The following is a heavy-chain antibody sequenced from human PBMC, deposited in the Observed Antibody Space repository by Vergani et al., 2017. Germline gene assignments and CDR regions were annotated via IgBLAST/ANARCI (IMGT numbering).Heavy chain of an antibody. CDR3: ARDLGSYYRFFDY. CDR1: GFTFSSYS. CDR2: ISSSSSYI. D-gene: IGHD1-26*01. V-gene: IGHV3-21*01. J-gene: IGHJ4*02. Sequence: EVQLVESGGGLVKPGGSLRLSCAASGFTFSSYSMNWVRQAPGKGLEWVSSISSSSSYIYYADSVKGRFTISSDNAKNSLYLQMNSLRAEDTAVYYCARDLGSYYRFFDYWGQGTLVTVSS.